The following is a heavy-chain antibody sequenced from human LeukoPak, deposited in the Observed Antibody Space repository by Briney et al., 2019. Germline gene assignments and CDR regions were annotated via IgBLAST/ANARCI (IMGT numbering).Heavy chain of an antibody. CDR1: GFTFDDYA. V-gene: IGHV3-9*01. D-gene: IGHD2-15*01. CDR3: AKDLRSDSGYFDY. Sequence: PGGSLRLSCAASGFTFDDYAMHWVRQAPGKGLEWVSGISWNSGSIGYAASVKGRFTISRDNAKNSLYLQMNSLRAEDTALYYCAKDLRSDSGYFDYWGQGTLVTVSS. J-gene: IGHJ4*02. CDR2: ISWNSGSI.